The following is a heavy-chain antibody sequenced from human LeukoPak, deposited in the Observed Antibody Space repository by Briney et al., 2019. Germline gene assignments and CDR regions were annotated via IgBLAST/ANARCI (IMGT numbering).Heavy chain of an antibody. CDR1: GYTFTNYY. V-gene: IGHV5-51*01. D-gene: IGHD2-2*01. CDR2: ISPGESEA. J-gene: IGHJ4*02. CDR3: ARRYCSSTSCNPYFFDF. Sequence: GESLKISCKGSGYTFTNYYIGWVRQMPGKGLEWMGIISPGESEARYSPCFQGQVTISADKSISTAYLRWSRLKASDSAIYYCARRYCSSTSCNPYFFDFWGQGTLVTVSS.